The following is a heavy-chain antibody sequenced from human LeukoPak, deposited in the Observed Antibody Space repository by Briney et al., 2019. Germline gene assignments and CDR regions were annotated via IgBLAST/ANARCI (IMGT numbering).Heavy chain of an antibody. CDR3: TRDIASNYFDY. J-gene: IGHJ4*02. V-gene: IGHV3-53*01. CDR2: IYSGGST. CDR1: GFTVSSNY. D-gene: IGHD4-11*01. Sequence: PGGSLRLSCAASGFTVSSNYMSWVRQAPGKGLEWVSVIYSGGSTYYADSVKGRFTISRDNSKNTLYLQMNSLGVEDTAVYYCTRDIASNYFDYWGQGTMVTVSS.